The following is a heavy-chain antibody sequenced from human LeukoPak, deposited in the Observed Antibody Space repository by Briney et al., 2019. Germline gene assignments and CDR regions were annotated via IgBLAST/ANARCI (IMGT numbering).Heavy chain of an antibody. J-gene: IGHJ4*02. CDR3: ARAPMHITMVGVPAPTALYDY. D-gene: IGHD3-22*01. CDR1: GYTFTGYY. Sequence: GASVKVSCKASGYTFTGYYMHWVRQAPGPGLEWMGWINPNSGGTNYAQKFQGRVTMTRDTSISTAYMELSRLRSDDTAVYYCARAPMHITMVGVPAPTALYDYWGQGTLVTVSS. V-gene: IGHV1-2*02. CDR2: INPNSGGT.